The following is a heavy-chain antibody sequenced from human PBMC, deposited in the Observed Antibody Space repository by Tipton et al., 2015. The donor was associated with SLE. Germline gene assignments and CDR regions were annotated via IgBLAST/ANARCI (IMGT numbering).Heavy chain of an antibody. V-gene: IGHV4-59*12. CDR2: LFHSGNPDYSGST. Sequence: TLSLTCSVSVGSISSYFWSWIRQPPGKGLEWIGYLFHSGNPDYSGSTDYSPSLKSRVTISVDTSKNQFSLKMKSVTAADTAVYYCTRGHPHIVVVIGGGWFDPWGQGTLVIVSS. D-gene: IGHD2-21*01. CDR3: TRGHPHIVVVIGGGWFDP. CDR1: VGSISSYF. J-gene: IGHJ5*02.